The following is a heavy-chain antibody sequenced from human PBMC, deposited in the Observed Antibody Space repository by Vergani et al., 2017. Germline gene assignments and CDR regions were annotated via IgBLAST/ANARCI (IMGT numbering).Heavy chain of an antibody. Sequence: QITLKESGPTLVKPTQTLTLTCTFSGFSLSTSGVGVGWIRQPPGKALEWLALIYWDDDKRYRPSLKSRLTITKDTSKNQVVLTMTNMDPVDTATYYCAHGVDLEAPGSCYDYWGQGTLVTVSS. J-gene: IGHJ4*02. D-gene: IGHD2-15*01. CDR1: GFSLSTSGVG. CDR3: AHGVDLEAPGSCYDY. CDR2: IYWDDDK. V-gene: IGHV2-5*02.